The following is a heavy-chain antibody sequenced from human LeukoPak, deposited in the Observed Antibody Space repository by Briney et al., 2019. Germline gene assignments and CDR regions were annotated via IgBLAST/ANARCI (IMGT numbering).Heavy chain of an antibody. CDR2: IDYSGST. J-gene: IGHJ6*03. CDR3: ASVVVGATDYYYYMDV. D-gene: IGHD1-26*01. CDR1: GGSISSSIYF. V-gene: IGHV4-39*01. Sequence: SETLSLTCTVSGGSISSSIYFWGWMRQPPGKGLEWLGSIDYSGSTYHDPSLKSRVTVSLDPSKNQFSLKLSSVAAADTAVYYCASVVVGATDYYYYMDVWGKGTTVTVSS.